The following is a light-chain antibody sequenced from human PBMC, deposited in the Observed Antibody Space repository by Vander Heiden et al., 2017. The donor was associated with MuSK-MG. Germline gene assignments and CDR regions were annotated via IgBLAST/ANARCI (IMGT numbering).Light chain of an antibody. Sequence: EIVLTQSPDFQSVTPKEKVTITCRASQSIGSSLHWYQQKPYQSPKLLIKYASQSFSAVPSRFSGSASGTDFTLTINSLEAEHPAVYYSQQCRSLPHTYGQGTKLELK. CDR3: QQCRSLPHT. CDR1: QSIGSS. CDR2: YAS. V-gene: IGKV6-21*01. J-gene: IGKJ2*01.